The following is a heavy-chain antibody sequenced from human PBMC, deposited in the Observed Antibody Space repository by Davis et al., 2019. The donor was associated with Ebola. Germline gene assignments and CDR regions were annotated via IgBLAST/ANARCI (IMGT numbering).Heavy chain of an antibody. D-gene: IGHD6-13*01. Sequence: ASVKVSCKASGYTFTSYGISWVRQAPGQGLEWMGWISAYNGNTNYAQKLQGRVTMTTDTSTSTAYMELGSLRSDDTAVYYCARDRGMIAAAGHFDYWGQGTLVTVSS. CDR3: ARDRGMIAAAGHFDY. J-gene: IGHJ4*02. CDR2: ISAYNGNT. V-gene: IGHV1-18*01. CDR1: GYTFTSYG.